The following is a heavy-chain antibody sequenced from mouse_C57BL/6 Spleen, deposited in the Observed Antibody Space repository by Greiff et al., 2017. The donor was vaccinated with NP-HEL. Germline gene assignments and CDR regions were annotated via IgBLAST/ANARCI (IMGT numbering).Heavy chain of an antibody. CDR3: ARDDWEETY. D-gene: IGHD4-1*01. V-gene: IGHV3-6*01. CDR2: ISYDGSN. CDR1: GYSITSGYY. Sequence: EVQLQQSGPGLVKPSQSLSLTCSVTGYSITSGYYWNWIRQFPGNKLEWMGYISYDGSNNYNPSLKNRISITRDTSKNQFFLKLNSVTTEDTATYYCARDDWEETYWGQGTTLTVSS. J-gene: IGHJ2*01.